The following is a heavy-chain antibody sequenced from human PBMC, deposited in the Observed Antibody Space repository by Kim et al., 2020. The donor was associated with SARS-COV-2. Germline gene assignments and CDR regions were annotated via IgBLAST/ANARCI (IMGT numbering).Heavy chain of an antibody. CDR3: ARASDYYDSSGRESDAFDI. CDR1: GYSFTSYW. D-gene: IGHD3-22*01. J-gene: IGHJ3*02. V-gene: IGHV5-51*01. CDR2: IYPGDSDT. Sequence: GESLKISCKGSGYSFTSYWIGWVRQMPGKGLEWMGIIYPGDSDTRYSPSFQGQVTISADKSISTAYLQWSSLKASDTAMYYCARASDYYDSSGRESDAFDIWGQGTMVTVSS.